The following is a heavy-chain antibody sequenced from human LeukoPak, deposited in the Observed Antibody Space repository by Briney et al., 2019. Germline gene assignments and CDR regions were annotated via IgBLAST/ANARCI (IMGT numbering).Heavy chain of an antibody. CDR2: IYYSGST. CDR3: AKLSSSWILDF. Sequence: SETLSLTCTVSGGSISSSNYFWGWIRQPPGKGLEWIGSIYYSGSTYYNPSLKSRVTISVDTSKNQFSLNLNSVTAADTAVYFCAKLSSSWILDFWGQGTLVTVSS. D-gene: IGHD6-13*01. CDR1: GGSISSSNYF. V-gene: IGHV4-39*01. J-gene: IGHJ4*02.